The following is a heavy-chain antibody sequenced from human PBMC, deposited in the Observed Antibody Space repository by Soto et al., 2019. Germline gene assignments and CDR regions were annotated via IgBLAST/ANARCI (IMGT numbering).Heavy chain of an antibody. CDR3: VRDGGEDYFDY. CDR1: GYPFTGYY. D-gene: IGHD3-16*01. J-gene: IGHJ4*02. Sequence: XSVKVSCKASGYPFTGYYMHWVRQAPGQGLEWMGWINPNSGGTNYAQKFQGWVTMTRDTSISTAYMELSRLRSDDTAVYYCVRDGGEDYFDYWGQGTLVTVSS. CDR2: INPNSGGT. V-gene: IGHV1-2*04.